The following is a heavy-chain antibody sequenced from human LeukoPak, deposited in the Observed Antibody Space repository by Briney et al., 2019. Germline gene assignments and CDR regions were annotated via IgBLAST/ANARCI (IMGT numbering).Heavy chain of an antibody. Sequence: GRSLRLSCAASGFTFSSYGMHWVRQAPGKGLEWVSYISSSGSTIYYADSVKGRFTISRDNAKNSLYLQMNSLRAEDTAVYYCARTLIYAFDIWGQGTMVTVSS. J-gene: IGHJ3*02. V-gene: IGHV3-48*04. CDR3: ARTLIYAFDI. CDR2: ISSSGSTI. CDR1: GFTFSSYG. D-gene: IGHD2/OR15-2a*01.